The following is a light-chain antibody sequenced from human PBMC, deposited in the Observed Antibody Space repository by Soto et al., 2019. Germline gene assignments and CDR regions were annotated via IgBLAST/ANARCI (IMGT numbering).Light chain of an antibody. CDR2: DVS. J-gene: IGLJ2*01. CDR1: SSDFGDY. CDR3: CSYAGSSVL. Sequence: QSALTHPRSVSGSPGQSVTISCTGNSSDFGDYVSWYQQHPGKAPKVMIYDVSKRPSGVPDRFSGSKSGNMASLTISGLQAEDEADYYCCSYAGSSVLFGGGTKLTVL. V-gene: IGLV2-11*01.